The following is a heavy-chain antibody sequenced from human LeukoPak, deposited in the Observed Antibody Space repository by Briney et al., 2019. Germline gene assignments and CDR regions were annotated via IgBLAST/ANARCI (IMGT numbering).Heavy chain of an antibody. Sequence: ASVKVSCKASGYMFTSYYMHWVREAPGQGLEWMGMINPSGGGTNYAQKFQGRVTMTRDTSTSTVYMELSSLRSEDTAVYYCARDGDDFGDYVEYNYYGLDVWGQGTTVTVSS. J-gene: IGHJ6*02. CDR3: ARDGDDFGDYVEYNYYGLDV. V-gene: IGHV1-46*01. CDR2: INPSGGGT. CDR1: GYMFTSYY. D-gene: IGHD4-17*01.